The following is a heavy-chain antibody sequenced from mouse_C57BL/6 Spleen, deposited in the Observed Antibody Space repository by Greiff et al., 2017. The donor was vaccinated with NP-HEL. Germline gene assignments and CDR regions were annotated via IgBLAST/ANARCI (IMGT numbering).Heavy chain of an antibody. Sequence: EVKLVESGPGLVKPSQSLSLTCSVTGYSITSGYYWNWIRQFPGNKLEWMGYISYDGSNNYNPSLKNRISITRDTSKNQFFLKLNSVTTEDTATYYCARDLDGYYVFDYWGQGTTLTVSS. CDR2: ISYDGSN. CDR3: ARDLDGYYVFDY. J-gene: IGHJ2*01. V-gene: IGHV3-6*01. D-gene: IGHD2-3*01. CDR1: GYSITSGYY.